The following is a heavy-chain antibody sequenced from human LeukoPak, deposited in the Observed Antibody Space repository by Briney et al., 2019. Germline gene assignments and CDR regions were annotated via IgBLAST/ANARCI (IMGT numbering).Heavy chain of an antibody. D-gene: IGHD3-22*01. J-gene: IGHJ2*01. CDR3: AKGPYYYDISEYLRDVRGYFDL. CDR1: GFTFSIYG. Sequence: GGSLRLSCAASGFTFSIYGMHWVRQAPGKGLEWVAVLWFAGSNTYYADSVKGRFTISRDNSKNTLYLQMNSLRAQDTAVYYCAKGPYYYDISEYLRDVRGYFDLWGRGGLVTVSS. V-gene: IGHV3-33*06. CDR2: LWFAGSNT.